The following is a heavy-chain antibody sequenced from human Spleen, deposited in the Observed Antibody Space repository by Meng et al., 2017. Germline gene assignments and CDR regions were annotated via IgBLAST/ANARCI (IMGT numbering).Heavy chain of an antibody. CDR3: ARDLGNRDDY. J-gene: IGHJ4*02. D-gene: IGHD3-16*01. Sequence: ASVKVSCKASGYTFISYGISWVRQAPGQGLEWMGWIADHNDNTNYAQNLQGRVTMTIDTSTSTAYMELRSLRSDDTAVYYCARDLGNRDDYWGQGTLVTSPQ. CDR1: GYTFISYG. V-gene: IGHV1-18*01. CDR2: IADHNDNT.